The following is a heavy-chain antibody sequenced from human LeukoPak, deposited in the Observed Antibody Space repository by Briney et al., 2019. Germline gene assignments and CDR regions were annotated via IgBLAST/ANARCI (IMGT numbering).Heavy chain of an antibody. J-gene: IGHJ4*02. CDR1: NYTFTSYG. CDR2: INAYNGDT. CDR3: ARETPSRYFDY. Sequence: ASVKVSCKASNYTFTSYGISWVRQAPGQGLEWMAWINAYNGDTNYAQKFQGRVTLTTETSTSTAYMELRSLRSDDTAVYYCARETPSRYFDYWGQGTLVTVSP. V-gene: IGHV1-18*01. D-gene: IGHD4-23*01.